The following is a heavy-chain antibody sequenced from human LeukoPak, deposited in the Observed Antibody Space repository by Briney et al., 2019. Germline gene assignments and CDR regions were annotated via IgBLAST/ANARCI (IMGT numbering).Heavy chain of an antibody. Sequence: GGSLRLSCAASGFTVSSNYMSWVRQAPGKGLEWVSVIYSGGSTYYADSVKGRFTISRDNSKNTLYLQMNSLRAEDTAVYYCARANSGSYPRNYYYYGMDVWGQGTTVTVSS. D-gene: IGHD1-26*01. CDR1: GFTVSSNY. J-gene: IGHJ6*02. CDR3: ARANSGSYPRNYYYYGMDV. V-gene: IGHV3-66*01. CDR2: IYSGGST.